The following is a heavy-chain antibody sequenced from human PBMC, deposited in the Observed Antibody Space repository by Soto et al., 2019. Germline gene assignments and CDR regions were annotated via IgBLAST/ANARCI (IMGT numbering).Heavy chain of an antibody. Sequence: SVTLSLTCTVSGGSISSYYWSWIRQPPGKGLEWIGYIYYSGSTNYNPSLKSRVTISVDTSKNQFSLKLSSVPAADTAVYYCARDSNLYSSSWPAGLDPWGQGTLVTVSS. CDR1: GGSISSYY. CDR3: ARDSNLYSSSWPAGLDP. CDR2: IYYSGST. D-gene: IGHD6-13*01. V-gene: IGHV4-59*01. J-gene: IGHJ5*02.